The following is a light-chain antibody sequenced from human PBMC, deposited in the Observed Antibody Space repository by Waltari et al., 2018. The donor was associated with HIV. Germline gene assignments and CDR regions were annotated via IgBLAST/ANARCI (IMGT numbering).Light chain of an antibody. Sequence: QSVLTQPPSASGAPGQRVTISCSGSSSNIGSNFVYWYHQLPGTAPKLLIYRNNQRPSGVPDRFSGSKSGTAASLAISGLRSEDEADYYCAAWTDSRYVVFGGGTKLTVL. V-gene: IGLV1-47*01. CDR1: SSNIGSNF. CDR3: AAWTDSRYVV. J-gene: IGLJ2*01. CDR2: RNN.